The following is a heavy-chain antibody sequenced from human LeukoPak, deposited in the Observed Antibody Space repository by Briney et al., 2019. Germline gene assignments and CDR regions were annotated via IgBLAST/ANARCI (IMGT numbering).Heavy chain of an antibody. D-gene: IGHD3-10*01. CDR3: AKGGGNRDYYGSGSLFDY. J-gene: IGHJ4*02. CDR1: GFTFSSYA. V-gene: IGHV3-23*01. Sequence: GGSLRLSCAASGFTFSSYAMSWVRQAPGKGLEWVSAISGSGGSTYYADSVKGRFTISRDNSKNTLYLQMNSLRAEDTAVYYCAKGGGNRDYYGSGSLFDYWGQGTLVTVSS. CDR2: ISGSGGST.